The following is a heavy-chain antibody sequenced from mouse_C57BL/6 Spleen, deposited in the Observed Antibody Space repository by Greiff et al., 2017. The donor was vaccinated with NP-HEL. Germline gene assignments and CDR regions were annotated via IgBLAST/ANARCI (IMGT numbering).Heavy chain of an antibody. D-gene: IGHD1-1*01. CDR3: TSLVATDWYFDV. CDR1: GFTFSSYA. V-gene: IGHV5-9-1*02. Sequence: EVQLQQSGEGLVKPGGSLKLSCAASGFTFSSYAMSWVRQTPEKRLEWVAYISSGGDYIYYADTVKGRFTISRDNARNTLYLQMSSLKSEDTAMYYCTSLVATDWYFDVWGTGTTVTVSS. J-gene: IGHJ1*03. CDR2: ISSGGDYI.